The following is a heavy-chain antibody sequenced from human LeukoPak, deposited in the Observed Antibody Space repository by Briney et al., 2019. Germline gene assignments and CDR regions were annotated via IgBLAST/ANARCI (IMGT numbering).Heavy chain of an antibody. CDR3: ATEVTSIVPDY. J-gene: IGHJ4*02. CDR1: GHTLSELP. V-gene: IGHV1-24*01. D-gene: IGHD2-21*02. CDR2: FDPENDER. Sequence: ASVKDFCKVSGHTLSELPMYWVRQAPGEGLEWMGGFDPENDERIYAQKFRGRVTMTEDTSTNTAYMELSSLRSDDTAVYYCATEVTSIVPDYWGQGTLVTVSS.